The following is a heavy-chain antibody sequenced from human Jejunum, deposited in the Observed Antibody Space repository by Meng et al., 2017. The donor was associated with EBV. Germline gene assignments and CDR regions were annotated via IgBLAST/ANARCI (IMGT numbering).Heavy chain of an antibody. V-gene: IGHV4-30-2*06. Sequence: QLHLQESGSGLVKPSXXLSLTCAASGGSISTGGYSWHWIRQSPGKGLEWIGYIYHSGSAYYNPSLKSRLILSVDRSRDQFSLELISVTAADTAVYYCARGNRGFDHWGQGTLVTVSS. CDR3: ARGNRGFDH. CDR2: IYHSGSA. J-gene: IGHJ5*02. CDR1: GGSISTGGYS. D-gene: IGHD4-11*01.